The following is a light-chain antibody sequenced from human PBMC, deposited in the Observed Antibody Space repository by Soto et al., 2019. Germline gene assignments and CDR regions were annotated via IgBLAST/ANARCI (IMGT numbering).Light chain of an antibody. CDR3: QQRSNWPLVT. Sequence: EIVLTQSPATLSLSPGERATLSCRASQSVSTYLAWYQQKAGQPPRLLIYDASNRATGIPARFSGSGSGTDFTLTISSLETEDFAVYYCQQRSNWPLVTFGPGTRVDVK. V-gene: IGKV3-11*01. J-gene: IGKJ3*01. CDR2: DAS. CDR1: QSVSTY.